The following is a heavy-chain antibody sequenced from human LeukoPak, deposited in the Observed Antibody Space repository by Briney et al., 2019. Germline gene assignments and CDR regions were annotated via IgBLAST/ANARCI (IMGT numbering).Heavy chain of an antibody. CDR3: AKLSSNYYDFWSGYRYYYYMDV. CDR1: GFTFSSYA. CDR2: ISGSGGST. J-gene: IGHJ6*03. D-gene: IGHD3-3*01. Sequence: GGSLRLSCAASGFTFSSYAVSWVRQAPGKGLEWVSAISGSGGSTYYADSVKGRFTISRDNSKNTLYLQMNSLRAEDTAVYYCAKLSSNYYDFWSGYRYYYYMDVWGKGTTVTVSS. V-gene: IGHV3-23*01.